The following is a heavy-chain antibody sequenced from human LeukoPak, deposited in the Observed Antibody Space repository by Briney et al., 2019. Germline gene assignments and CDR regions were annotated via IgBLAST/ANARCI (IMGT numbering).Heavy chain of an antibody. CDR1: GYTFTSYG. CDR2: ISAYNGNT. CDR3: ARDRESDIVVVPAAIRWFDP. Sequence: ASVKVSCKASGYTFTSYGISWVRQAPGQGLEWMGCISAYNGNTNYAQKLQGRVTMTTDTSTSTAYMGLRSLRSDDTAVYYCARDRESDIVVVPAAIRWFDPWGQGTLVTVSS. V-gene: IGHV1-18*01. D-gene: IGHD2-2*02. J-gene: IGHJ5*02.